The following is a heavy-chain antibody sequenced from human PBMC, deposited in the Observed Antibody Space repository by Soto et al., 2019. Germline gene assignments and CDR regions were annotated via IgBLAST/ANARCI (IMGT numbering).Heavy chain of an antibody. V-gene: IGHV3-74*01. J-gene: IGHJ4*02. Sequence: EVQLVESGGDFVQPGRSLRLSCAASGFTFSSYWMHWVRQVPGKGLVWVSRINSDGSRVNYADSVKGRFAISRDNAKNTLYLHVNSLTVEDTAVYSCARGGSGAYYQDYWGRGTLVTVSS. CDR2: INSDGSRV. CDR3: ARGGSGAYYQDY. D-gene: IGHD3-22*01. CDR1: GFTFSSYW.